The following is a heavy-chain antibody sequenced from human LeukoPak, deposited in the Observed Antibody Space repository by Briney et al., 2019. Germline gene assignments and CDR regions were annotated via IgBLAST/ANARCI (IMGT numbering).Heavy chain of an antibody. CDR1: GSSISSYY. J-gene: IGHJ2*01. CDR2: ISYSGNT. CDR3: ARDWAEAPSSGWSYWSFDL. D-gene: IGHD6-19*01. V-gene: IGHV4-59*01. Sequence: SETLSLTCTVSGSSISSYYWSWIRQPPGEGLEWIGYISYSGNTNYNPSLSSRVSISVDPSKRHFSLRLSSVTAADTAVYYCARDWAEAPSSGWSYWSFDLWGRGTLVTVSS.